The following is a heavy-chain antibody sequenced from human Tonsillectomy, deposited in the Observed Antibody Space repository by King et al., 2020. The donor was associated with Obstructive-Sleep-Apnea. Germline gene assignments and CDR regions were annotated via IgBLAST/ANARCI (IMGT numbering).Heavy chain of an antibody. D-gene: IGHD3-22*01. Sequence: VLLVESGGGLVKPGGSLRLSCAASGFIFSDYYMHWIRQAPGKGLEWVSSIKSGGTMYYANSVKGRFTISRANTKNSLFLQLNSLRAEDTAVYYCARGRRYYDSNGYYPYFECWGLGTLVTVSS. V-gene: IGHV3-11*01. CDR2: IKSGGTM. J-gene: IGHJ4*02. CDR1: GFIFSDYY. CDR3: ARGRRYYDSNGYYPYFEC.